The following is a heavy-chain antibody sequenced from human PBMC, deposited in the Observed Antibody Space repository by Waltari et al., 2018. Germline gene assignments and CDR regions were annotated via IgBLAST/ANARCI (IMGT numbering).Heavy chain of an antibody. D-gene: IGHD2-15*01. V-gene: IGHV1-2*06. J-gene: IGHJ4*02. Sequence: QVQLVQSGAEVKKPGDSVKVSCKASGYTFTGYYLHWLPQAPGQGLEWMGRINPNSGGTNYAQKFQGRVTMTRYTSISTAYMELSRLRSDDTAVYYCARDKYTYCSGGSCYGYWGQGTLVTVSS. CDR3: ARDKYTYCSGGSCYGY. CDR2: INPNSGGT. CDR1: GYTFTGYY.